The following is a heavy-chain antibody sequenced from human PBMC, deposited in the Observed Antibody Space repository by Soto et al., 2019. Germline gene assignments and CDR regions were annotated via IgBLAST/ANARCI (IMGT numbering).Heavy chain of an antibody. CDR1: GFTFSSYA. Sequence: PGGSLRLSCAASGFTFSSYAMSWVRQAPGKGLEWVSAISGSGGSTYYADSVKGRFTISRDNSKNTLYLQMNSLRAEDTAVYYCAKGRIRGYSYGFAAFDIWGQGTMVTVS. J-gene: IGHJ3*02. CDR2: ISGSGGST. CDR3: AKGRIRGYSYGFAAFDI. V-gene: IGHV3-23*01. D-gene: IGHD5-18*01.